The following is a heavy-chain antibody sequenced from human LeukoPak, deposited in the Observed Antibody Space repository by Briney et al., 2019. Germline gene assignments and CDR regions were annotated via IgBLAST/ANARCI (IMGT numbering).Heavy chain of an antibody. CDR3: ATSVPQSQLPLTTRAFDY. CDR2: FDPEDGET. D-gene: IGHD2-2*01. CDR1: GYTLTELS. Sequence: ASVKVSCKVSGYTLTELSMHWVRQAPGKGLEWMGGFDPEDGETIYAQKFQGRVTMTEDTSTDTAYMELSSLRSEDTAVYYCATSVPQSQLPLTTRAFDYWGQGTLVTVSS. V-gene: IGHV1-24*01. J-gene: IGHJ4*02.